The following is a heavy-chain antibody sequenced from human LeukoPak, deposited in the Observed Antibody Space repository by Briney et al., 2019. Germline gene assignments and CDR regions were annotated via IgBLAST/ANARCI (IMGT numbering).Heavy chain of an antibody. CDR1: GFTFSTYW. CDR3: ARVDRSADYSLDY. D-gene: IGHD3-22*01. Sequence: PGGSLRLSCAASGFTFSTYWMNWVRQAPGKGLEWVSGINLSSSSRGYADSVKGRFTISRDSAKKFLYLQMNTLRVEDTALYYCARVDRSADYSLDYWGQGSLVTVSS. J-gene: IGHJ4*02. V-gene: IGHV3-20*04. CDR2: INLSSSSR.